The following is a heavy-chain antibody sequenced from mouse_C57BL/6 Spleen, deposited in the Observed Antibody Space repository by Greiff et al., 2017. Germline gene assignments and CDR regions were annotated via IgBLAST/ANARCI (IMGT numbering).Heavy chain of an antibody. CDR1: GYTFTSYW. V-gene: IGHV1-59*01. J-gene: IGHJ2*01. CDR3: ARPQLE. D-gene: IGHD3-1*01. CDR2: IDPSDSYT. Sequence: QVQLQQPGAELVRPGTSVQLSCKASGYTFTSYWMHWVKQRPGQGLEWIGVIDPSDSYTNYNQKFKGKATLTVDTSSSTAYMQLSSLTSEDSAVYYCARPQLEWGQGTTLTVSS.